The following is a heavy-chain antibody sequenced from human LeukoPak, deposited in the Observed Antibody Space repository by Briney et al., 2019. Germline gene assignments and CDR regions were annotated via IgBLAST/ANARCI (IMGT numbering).Heavy chain of an antibody. D-gene: IGHD1-1*01. J-gene: IGHJ4*02. CDR1: GYTFSSYY. CDR2: IIPSDGFT. Sequence: ASVKVSCKASGYTFSSYYVHWVRQAPGQGLEWMGMIIPSDGFTSYAQKFQGRVTMTRDMSTSTVYMELSSLRSDDTAVYYCARGVPEDDYWGQGTLVTVSS. V-gene: IGHV1-46*01. CDR3: ARGVPEDDY.